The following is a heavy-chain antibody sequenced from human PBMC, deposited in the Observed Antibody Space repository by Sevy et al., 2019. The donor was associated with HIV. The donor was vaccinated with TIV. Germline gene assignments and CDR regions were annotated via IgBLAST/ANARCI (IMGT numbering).Heavy chain of an antibody. CDR3: ARWAPLYYDSSGYYYYFDY. Sequence: GGSLRLSCAASGFTFSSYAMSWVRQAPGKGLEWVSGINWNGGSTGYADSVKGRFTISRDNAKNSLYLQMNSLRAEDTALYYCARWAPLYYDSSGYYYYFDYWGQGTLVTVSS. V-gene: IGHV3-20*04. CDR1: GFTFSSYA. CDR2: INWNGGST. J-gene: IGHJ4*02. D-gene: IGHD3-22*01.